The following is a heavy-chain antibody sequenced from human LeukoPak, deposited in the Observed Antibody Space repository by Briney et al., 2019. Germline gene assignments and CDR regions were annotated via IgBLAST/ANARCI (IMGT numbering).Heavy chain of an antibody. V-gene: IGHV3-21*01. CDR2: ISSSSSYI. Sequence: GGSLRLSCAASEFTFSSYSMNWVRQAPGKGLEWVSSISSSSSYIYYADSVKGRFTISRDNAKNSLYLQMNSLRAEDTAVYYCARDGEWELLFDYWGQGTLVTVSS. J-gene: IGHJ4*02. D-gene: IGHD1-26*01. CDR1: EFTFSSYS. CDR3: ARDGEWELLFDY.